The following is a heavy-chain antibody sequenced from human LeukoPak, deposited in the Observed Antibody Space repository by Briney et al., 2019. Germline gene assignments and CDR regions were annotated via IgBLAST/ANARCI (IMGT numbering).Heavy chain of an antibody. CDR2: IYTSGST. V-gene: IGHV4-4*07. CDR1: GGSISSYY. D-gene: IGHD3-22*01. Sequence: SETLSLTCTVSGGSISSYYWSWIRQPAGKGLEWIGRIYTSGSTNYNPSLKSRVTMSVDTSKNQFSLKLSSVTAADTAVYYCARDRYKYDSSVYSERFDYWGQGTLVTVSS. CDR3: ARDRYKYDSSVYSERFDY. J-gene: IGHJ4*02.